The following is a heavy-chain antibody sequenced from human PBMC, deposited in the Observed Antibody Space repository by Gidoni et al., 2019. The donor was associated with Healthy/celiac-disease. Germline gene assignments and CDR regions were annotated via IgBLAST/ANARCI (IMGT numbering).Heavy chain of an antibody. Sequence: QVQLQESGPGLVKPSGTLSLTCAVSGGSISSSNWWSWVRQPPGKGLEWIGEIYHSGSTNYNPSLKSRVTISVDKSKNQFSLKLSSVTAADTAVYYCARATGYSSSWYGSGYYYYYMDVWGKGTTVTVSS. J-gene: IGHJ6*03. CDR1: GGSISSSNW. CDR2: IYHSGST. V-gene: IGHV4-4*02. D-gene: IGHD6-13*01. CDR3: ARATGYSSSWYGSGYYYYYMDV.